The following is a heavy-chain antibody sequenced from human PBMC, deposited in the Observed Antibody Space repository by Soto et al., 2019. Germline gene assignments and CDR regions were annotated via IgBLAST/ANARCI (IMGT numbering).Heavy chain of an antibody. CDR2: MYHDGNT. CDR3: ARESYSGYHSYDY. Sequence: SETLSLTCAVSGYSISSGCFCGCIRQPPGEGLEWIANMYHDGNTHYNPSLKSRVTMSVDTSKNQFSLKLNSVTAADTAVYYCARESYSGYHSYDYWGQGILVTVSS. D-gene: IGHD5-12*01. CDR1: GYSISSGCF. J-gene: IGHJ4*02. V-gene: IGHV4-38-2*02.